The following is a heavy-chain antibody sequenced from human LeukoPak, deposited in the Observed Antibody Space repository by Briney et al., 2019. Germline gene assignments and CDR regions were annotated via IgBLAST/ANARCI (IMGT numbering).Heavy chain of an antibody. CDR3: ARDIDMALDYYHYMDV. Sequence: NPSETLSLTCTVSGGSISSYYWSWIRQPAGKGLEWIGRIYTSGSTNYNPSLKSRVTISVDKSKNQFSLKLSSVTAADTAVYYCARDIDMALDYYHYMDVWGKGTTVTVSS. V-gene: IGHV4-4*07. CDR2: IYTSGST. CDR1: GGSISSYY. D-gene: IGHD2-15*01. J-gene: IGHJ6*03.